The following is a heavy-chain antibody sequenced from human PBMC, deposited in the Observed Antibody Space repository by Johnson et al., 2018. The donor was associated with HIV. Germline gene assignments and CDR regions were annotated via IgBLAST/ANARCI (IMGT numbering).Heavy chain of an antibody. V-gene: IGHV3-53*01. CDR3: AKGSRARAVYDVWSGVPDAFDI. J-gene: IGHJ3*02. CDR1: GFTVSSNY. CDR2: IYSGGST. Sequence: VQLVESGGGLIQPGGSLRLSCAASGFTVSSNYMSWVRQAPGKGLEWVSVIYSGGSTYYADSVKGRFTISRDNSKNTLYLQMNSLRAEDTAVYYCAKGSRARAVYDVWSGVPDAFDIWGQGTMVTVSS. D-gene: IGHD3-3*01.